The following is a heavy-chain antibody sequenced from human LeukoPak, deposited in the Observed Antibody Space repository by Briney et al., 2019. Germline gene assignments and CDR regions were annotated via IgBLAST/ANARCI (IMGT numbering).Heavy chain of an antibody. CDR3: ARAYYYDSSGYAFDI. CDR1: GYTFTGYY. D-gene: IGHD3-22*01. CDR2: INPNTGGT. V-gene: IGHV1-2*02. Sequence: GASVKVPCTASGYTFTGYYMHWVRQAPGQGLEWMGWINPNTGGTNYAQKFQGRVTMTRDTSISTAYMELRSLRSDDTAVYYCARAYYYDSSGYAFDIWGQGTMVTVSS. J-gene: IGHJ3*02.